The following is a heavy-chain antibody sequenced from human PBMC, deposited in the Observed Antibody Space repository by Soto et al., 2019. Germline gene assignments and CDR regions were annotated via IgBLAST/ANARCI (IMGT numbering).Heavy chain of an antibody. D-gene: IGHD2-21*02. Sequence: PSETLSLTCSVYGGSLSGYYWTWIRQPPGKGLEWIGEVNPGGITNYSPSVKSRLTISLDTSKKQGSLEMTSVTAADTAVYYCVRVVIKTAIQSIDSWGTGTRVTVSS. CDR3: VRVVIKTAIQSIDS. J-gene: IGHJ4*02. CDR2: VNPGGIT. V-gene: IGHV4-34*01. CDR1: GGSLSGYY.